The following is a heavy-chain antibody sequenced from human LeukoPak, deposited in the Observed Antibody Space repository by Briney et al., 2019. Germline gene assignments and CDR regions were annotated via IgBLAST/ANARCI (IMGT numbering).Heavy chain of an antibody. Sequence: PGGSLRLSCAASGFTFRSYSMPWVRQAPVRGLESVAVISPDGTNIYYAGSVKGRFTISRDNSENTLYLQMNSLRAEDTALYYCSRDGEHGYNDIDFWGQGTLVTVSS. CDR2: ISPDGTNI. J-gene: IGHJ4*02. CDR3: SRDGEHGYNDIDF. CDR1: GFTFRSYS. V-gene: IGHV3-30-3*01. D-gene: IGHD5-24*01.